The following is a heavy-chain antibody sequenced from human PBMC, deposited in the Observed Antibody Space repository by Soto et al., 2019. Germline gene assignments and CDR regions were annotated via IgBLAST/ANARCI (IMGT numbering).Heavy chain of an antibody. CDR1: GFTFTNYA. CDR3: AKMYRGYSGYIQS. J-gene: IGHJ5*02. D-gene: IGHD5-12*01. Sequence: GGSLRLSCATSGFTFTNYAMTWVRQGPGKGLGWVSSISAGGVSTYFADSVKGRFTISRDNSKNTLFLHMNSLRAEDTAAYYCAKMYRGYSGYIQSWGQGTLVTVSS. CDR2: ISAGGVST. V-gene: IGHV3-23*01.